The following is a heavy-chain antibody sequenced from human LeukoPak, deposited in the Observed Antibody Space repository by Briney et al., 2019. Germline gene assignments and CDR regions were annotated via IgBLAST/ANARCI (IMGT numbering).Heavy chain of an antibody. D-gene: IGHD3-9*01. J-gene: IGHJ3*02. Sequence: GGSLRLSCAASGFTFSSYSMNWVRQAPGKGLEWVSSISSSSSYIYYADSVKGRFTISRDNAKNSLYLQMNSLRAEDTAVYYCARVCYDILTGYYLSAFDIWGQGTMVTVSS. CDR3: ARVCYDILTGYYLSAFDI. CDR2: ISSSSSYI. V-gene: IGHV3-21*01. CDR1: GFTFSSYS.